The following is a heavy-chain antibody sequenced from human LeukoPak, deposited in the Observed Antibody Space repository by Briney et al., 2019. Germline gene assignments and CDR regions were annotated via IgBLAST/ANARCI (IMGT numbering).Heavy chain of an antibody. V-gene: IGHV3-74*01. CDR2: INSDESST. CDR3: ASGYSSDYGGNTY. Sequence: PGGSLRLSCAASGFTFSSYWMHWVRQAPGKGLVWVSRINSDESSTDYADSVKSRFTISRDNAKNTLYLQMNSLRAEDTAVYYCASGYSSDYGGNTYWGQGTPVTVSS. CDR1: GFTFSSYW. D-gene: IGHD4-23*01. J-gene: IGHJ4*02.